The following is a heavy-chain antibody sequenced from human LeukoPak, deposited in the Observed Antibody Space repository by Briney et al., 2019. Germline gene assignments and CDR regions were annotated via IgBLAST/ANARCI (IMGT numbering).Heavy chain of an antibody. CDR3: AKNRAPPAVTGLGY. Sequence: PGGSLRLACAASGFTFSSYAMSWVRQAPGKGLEWVSAISGSGGSTYYADSVKGRFTISRDNSKNTLYLQMNSLRAEDTAVYYCAKNRAPPAVTGLGYWGQGTLVTVSS. D-gene: IGHD4-23*01. J-gene: IGHJ4*02. CDR2: ISGSGGST. V-gene: IGHV3-23*01. CDR1: GFTFSSYA.